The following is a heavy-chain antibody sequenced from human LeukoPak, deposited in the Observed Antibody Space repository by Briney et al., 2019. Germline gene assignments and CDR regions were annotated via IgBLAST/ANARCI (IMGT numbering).Heavy chain of an antibody. CDR1: GVSISSYY. D-gene: IGHD2-2*02. V-gene: IGHV4-59*01. J-gene: IGHJ4*02. CDR3: ARGYCSSTSCYIPIDY. Sequence: SETLSLTCTVSGVSISSYYWSWIRQPPGKGLEWIGYIYYSGSTNYNPSLKSRVTISVDTSKNQFSLKLSSVTAADTAVYYCARGYCSSTSCYIPIDYWGQGTLVTVSS. CDR2: IYYSGST.